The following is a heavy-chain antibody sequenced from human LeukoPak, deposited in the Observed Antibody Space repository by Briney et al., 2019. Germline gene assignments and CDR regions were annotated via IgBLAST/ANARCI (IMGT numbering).Heavy chain of an antibody. J-gene: IGHJ4*02. Sequence: GGSLRLSCTASGFTFGDYAMSWFRQAPGKGLEWVSAISGSGDNTYYADSVKGRFTISRDSSKNTLYLQMNSLRAEDTAVYYCARELAGSSWFYFDSWGQGTLVTVSS. V-gene: IGHV3-23*01. CDR3: ARELAGSSWFYFDS. CDR1: GFTFGDYA. D-gene: IGHD6-13*01. CDR2: ISGSGDNT.